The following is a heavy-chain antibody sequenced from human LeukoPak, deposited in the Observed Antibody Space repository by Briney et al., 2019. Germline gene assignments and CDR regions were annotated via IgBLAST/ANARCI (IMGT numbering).Heavy chain of an antibody. CDR2: IYYSGST. Sequence: KPSETLSLTCTVSGGSISSYYWSWIRQPPGKGLEWIGYIYYSGSTNYNPSLKSRVTISVDTSKNQFSLKLSSVTAADTAVYYCARDALRPGIAAAGTYYYYGMDVWGQGTTVTVS. V-gene: IGHV4-59*01. CDR1: GGSISSYY. J-gene: IGHJ6*02. CDR3: ARDALRPGIAAAGTYYYYGMDV. D-gene: IGHD6-13*01.